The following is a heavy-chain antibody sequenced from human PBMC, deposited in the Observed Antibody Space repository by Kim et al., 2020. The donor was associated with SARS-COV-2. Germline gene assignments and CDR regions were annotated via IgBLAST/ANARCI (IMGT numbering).Heavy chain of an antibody. CDR2: IRSKAYGGTT. CDR1: GFTFGDYA. D-gene: IGHD3-16*01. J-gene: IGHJ6*02. Sequence: GGSLRLSCTASGFTFGDYAMSWFRQAPGKGLEWVGFIRSKAYGGTTEYAASVKGRFTISRDDSKSIAYLQMNSLKTEDTAVYYCTISVPEPSVMRVIYYYYGMDVWGQGTTVTVSS. V-gene: IGHV3-49*03. CDR3: TISVPEPSVMRVIYYYYGMDV.